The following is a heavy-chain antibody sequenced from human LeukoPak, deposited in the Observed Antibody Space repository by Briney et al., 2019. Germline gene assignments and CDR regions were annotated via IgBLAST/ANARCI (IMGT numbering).Heavy chain of an antibody. J-gene: IGHJ4*02. CDR2: ISYDGSNK. V-gene: IGHV3-30*18. Sequence: WGSLRLSCAASGFSDYAMHWVRLAPGKGLELVAVISYDGSNKYYADSVKGRFTISRDTSKHTQDPQMKSLRAESTAVYYCAKGRGCRVFFQYYFDYWGQGTLVTVSS. CDR1: GFSDYA. CDR3: AKGRGCRVFFQYYFDY. D-gene: IGHD3-16*01.